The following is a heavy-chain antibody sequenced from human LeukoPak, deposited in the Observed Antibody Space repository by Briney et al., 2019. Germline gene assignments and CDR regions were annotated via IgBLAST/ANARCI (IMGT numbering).Heavy chain of an antibody. CDR3: ARDNPYSSNYYMDV. J-gene: IGHJ6*03. Sequence: GGSLRLSCAASGFTVSSNYMSWVRQAPGRGLEWVSVIYSGGSTYYADSVKGRFTISRDNSKNSLYLQMNSLRDEDTAVYYCARDNPYSSNYYMDVWAKGTTVTVSS. V-gene: IGHV3-53*01. CDR1: GFTVSSNY. CDR2: IYSGGST. D-gene: IGHD6-19*01.